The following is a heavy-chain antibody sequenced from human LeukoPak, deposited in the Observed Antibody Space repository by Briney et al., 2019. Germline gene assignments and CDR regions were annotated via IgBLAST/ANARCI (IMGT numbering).Heavy chain of an antibody. D-gene: IGHD3-22*01. Sequence: ASVKVSCKAPGYTFTSYGISWVRQAPGQGLEWMGWISAYNGNTNYAQKLQGRVTMTTDTSTSTAYMELRSLRSDDTAVYYCARDHEGYDSPLVAFDIWGQGTMVTVSS. CDR3: ARDHEGYDSPLVAFDI. J-gene: IGHJ3*02. V-gene: IGHV1-18*01. CDR2: ISAYNGNT. CDR1: GYTFTSYG.